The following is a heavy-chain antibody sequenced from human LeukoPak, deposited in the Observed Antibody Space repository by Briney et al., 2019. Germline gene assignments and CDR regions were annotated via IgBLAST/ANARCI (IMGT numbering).Heavy chain of an antibody. Sequence: SETLSLTCAVYGGSFSGYYWSWIRQPPGKGLEWIGEINHSGSTNYNPSLKSRVTISVDTSKNQFSLKLSSVTAADTAVYYCARFPRLLRLYYFAYWGQGTLVTVSS. CDR2: INHSGST. CDR3: ARFPRLLRLYYFAY. V-gene: IGHV4-34*01. D-gene: IGHD2-15*01. CDR1: GGSFSGYY. J-gene: IGHJ4*02.